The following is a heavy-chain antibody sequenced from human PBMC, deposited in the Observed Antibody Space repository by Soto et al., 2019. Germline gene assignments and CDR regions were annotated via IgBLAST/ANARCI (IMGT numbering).Heavy chain of an antibody. Sequence: ASVTVSGEASGYTCPSYDINWVRQPTGKGLAWMGWMNPNSGNTGDAQKFQGRITMTRNTSISTAYMELSSLRSEDTAVYYCARGVYDYDSSGYPVVGGMDVWGQGTTVTVSS. CDR3: ARGVYDYDSSGYPVVGGMDV. CDR1: GYTCPSYD. V-gene: IGHV1-8*01. D-gene: IGHD3-22*01. CDR2: MNPNSGNT. J-gene: IGHJ6*02.